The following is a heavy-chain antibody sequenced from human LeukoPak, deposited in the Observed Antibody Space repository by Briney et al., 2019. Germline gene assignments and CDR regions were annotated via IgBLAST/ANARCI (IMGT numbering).Heavy chain of an antibody. V-gene: IGHV3-48*02. J-gene: IGHJ3*02. Sequence: GGSLRLSCAASGFTFSSYSMNWVRQAPGKGLEWVSYISSGSSKVNYADSVKGRFTISRDNAKNSLSLQMSSLRDEDTAVYYCARDYAYAFDMWGQGTMVTVSS. CDR1: GFTFSSYS. CDR2: ISSGSSKV. D-gene: IGHD4-17*01. CDR3: ARDYAYAFDM.